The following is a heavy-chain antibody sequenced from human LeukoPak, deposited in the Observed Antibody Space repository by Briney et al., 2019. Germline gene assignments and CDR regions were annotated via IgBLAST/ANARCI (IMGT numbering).Heavy chain of an antibody. CDR1: GFIFTAYW. D-gene: IGHD1-26*01. J-gene: IGHJ4*02. CDR3: ARGGTYSMVPFDY. CDR2: INSDGSTT. Sequence: GESLRLSCTASGFIFTAYWMHWVRQAPGKGLVWLSHINSDGSTTTYADSVKGRFTVSRDNAKNTLYLHMNILRADDAAVYYCARGGTYSMVPFDYWGQGTLVTASS. V-gene: IGHV3-74*01.